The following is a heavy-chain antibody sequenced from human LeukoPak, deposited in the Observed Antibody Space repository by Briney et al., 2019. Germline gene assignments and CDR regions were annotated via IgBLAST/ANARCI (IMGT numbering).Heavy chain of an antibody. V-gene: IGHV1-24*01. CDR1: GYTPTELS. Sequence: ASQKISSKGSGYTPTELSMHSVRHGPGKGLEWMGGFDPEDGETIYAQKFQGRVTMTEDTSTDTAYMELSSLRSEDTAAYYCATERFGRAFDIWGQGTMVTVSS. J-gene: IGHJ3*02. D-gene: IGHD3-10*01. CDR2: FDPEDGET. CDR3: ATERFGRAFDI.